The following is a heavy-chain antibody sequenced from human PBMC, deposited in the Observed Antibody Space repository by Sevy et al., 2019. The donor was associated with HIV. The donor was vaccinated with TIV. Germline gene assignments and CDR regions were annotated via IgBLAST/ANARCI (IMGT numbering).Heavy chain of an antibody. CDR3: ARGAADXPXFYYYGMDV. V-gene: IGHV3-21*01. CDR1: GFTFSSYA. Sequence: GGSLRLSCAASGFTFSSYAMNWVRQAPGKGLEWVSSISSSSSHIYAADSLKGRFTISRDNAKNSLFLQMNSLRAEDXXIYYCARGAADXPXFYYYGMDVWGQGTTVTVSS. CDR2: ISSSSSHI. J-gene: IGHJ6*02. D-gene: IGHD6-13*01.